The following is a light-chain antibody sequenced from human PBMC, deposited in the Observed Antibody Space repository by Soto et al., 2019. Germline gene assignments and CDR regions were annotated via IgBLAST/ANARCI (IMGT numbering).Light chain of an antibody. CDR2: KAS. CDR3: QQYNSNLYT. Sequence: DIQMTQSPSTLSASVGDRVTITCRASQSISSWLAWYQQKPGKAPKLLIYKASSLESGVPSRFSGRGSGTEFTLTISSLQPDDFATYYCQQYNSNLYTFGHGTKLEIK. V-gene: IGKV1-5*03. CDR1: QSISSW. J-gene: IGKJ2*01.